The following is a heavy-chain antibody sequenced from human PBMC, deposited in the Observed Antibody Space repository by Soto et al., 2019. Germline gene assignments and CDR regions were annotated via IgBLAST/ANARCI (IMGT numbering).Heavy chain of an antibody. D-gene: IGHD6-25*01. Sequence: EVQLVESGGGLVQPGGSLRLSCAASGFTFSDHYMDWVRQAPGKGLEWVGRIKNKANSYTTEYAAHVKGRFTISRDESKNSLELQMNSLNSEDTAVYYCTRVRLGVTTRLFDYWGQGTLVTVSS. J-gene: IGHJ4*02. CDR3: TRVRLGVTTRLFDY. CDR2: IKNKANSYTT. V-gene: IGHV3-72*01. CDR1: GFTFSDHY.